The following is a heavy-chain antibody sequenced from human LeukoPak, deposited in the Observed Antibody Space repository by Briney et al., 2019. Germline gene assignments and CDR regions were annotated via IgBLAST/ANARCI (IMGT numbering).Heavy chain of an antibody. CDR2: IHTSGST. V-gene: IGHV4-4*07. CDR3: ARDRYYYVSGSYRLFDY. Sequence: SETLSLTCTVSGGSISSYYWSWIRQPAGKGLEWIGRIHTSGSTNYNPSLKSRVTMSVDTSKNQFSLKLSSVTAADTAVYYCARDRYYYVSGSYRLFDYWGQGTLVTVSS. D-gene: IGHD3-10*01. J-gene: IGHJ4*02. CDR1: GGSISSYY.